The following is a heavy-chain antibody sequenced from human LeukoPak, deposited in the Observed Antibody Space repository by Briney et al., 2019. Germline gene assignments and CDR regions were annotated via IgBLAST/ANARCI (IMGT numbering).Heavy chain of an antibody. D-gene: IGHD2-15*01. CDR3: AKAPVTTCRGAFCYPFDY. Sequence: GGSLRLSCAASGFTFTNYAMSWVRQAPGKGLEWVSAISDTGNTYHADSVKGRFTISRDSSKNTLFLQMNRLRPEDAAVYYCAKAPVTTCRGAFCYPFDYWGLGTLVTVSS. V-gene: IGHV3-23*01. CDR1: GFTFTNYA. J-gene: IGHJ4*02. CDR2: ISDTGNT.